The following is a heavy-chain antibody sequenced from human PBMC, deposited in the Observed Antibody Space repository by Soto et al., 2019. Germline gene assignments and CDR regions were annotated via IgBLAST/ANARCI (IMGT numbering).Heavy chain of an antibody. CDR2: IYWDDEK. CDR3: AYSYDSYDSSGYYSDY. CDR1: GFSLNTNGVG. V-gene: IGHV2-5*02. J-gene: IGHJ4*02. D-gene: IGHD3-22*01. Sequence: QITLKESGPTLVKPTQTLTLTCTFSGFSLNTNGVGVGWIRQPPRKALEWLALIYWDDEKRYSPSLKSRLTITKDTSKIQVVLTMTSMDPVDTATHSCAYSYDSYDSSGYYSDYWGQGILVTVSS.